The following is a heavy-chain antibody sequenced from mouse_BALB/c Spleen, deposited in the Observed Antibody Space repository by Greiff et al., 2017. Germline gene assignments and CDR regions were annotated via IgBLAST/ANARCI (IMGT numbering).Heavy chain of an antibody. D-gene: IGHD2-4*01. Sequence: EVMLVESGGGLVKPGGSLKLSCAASGFTFSSYTMSWVRQTPEKRLEWVATISSGGSYTYYPDSVKGRFTISRDNAKNTLYLQMSSLKSEDTAMYYCTRGIYDYDGDCAYWGQGTLGTVSA. CDR1: GFTFSSYT. V-gene: IGHV5-6-4*01. CDR2: ISSGGSYT. CDR3: TRGIYDYDGDCAY. J-gene: IGHJ3*01.